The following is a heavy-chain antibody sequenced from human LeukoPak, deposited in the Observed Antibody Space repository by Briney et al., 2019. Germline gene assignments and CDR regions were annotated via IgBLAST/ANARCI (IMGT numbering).Heavy chain of an antibody. CDR2: ITYSGGKT. CDR3: AKAPPHSPFDY. CDR1: GFTFSSYA. D-gene: IGHD2-15*01. V-gene: IGHV3-23*01. Sequence: GGSLRLSCAASGFTFSSYAMSWVRQAPGKGLEWGSAITYSGGKTNYADSVKGRFTISRDNSKNTLYLQMNSLRDDDTAISYCAKAPPHSPFDYWGQGTLVTVSS. J-gene: IGHJ4*02.